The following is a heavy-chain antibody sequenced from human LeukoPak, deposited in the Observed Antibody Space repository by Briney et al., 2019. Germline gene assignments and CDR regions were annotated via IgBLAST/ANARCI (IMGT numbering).Heavy chain of an antibody. CDR2: ISNIGSI. V-gene: IGHV4-59*08. CDR3: AGHHPRNTVDF. Sequence: PSETLSLTCTVSGGSISSYYWSWIRQPPGKGLEWIAYISNIGSINYNPSLKSRVTISLDTSKNQFSLKLSSVTAADTAVYYCAGHHPRNTVDFWGQGTLVTVSS. D-gene: IGHD2-8*02. J-gene: IGHJ4*02. CDR1: GGSISSYY.